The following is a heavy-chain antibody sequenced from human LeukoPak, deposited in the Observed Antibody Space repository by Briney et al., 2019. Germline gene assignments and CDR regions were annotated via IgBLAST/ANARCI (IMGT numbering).Heavy chain of an antibody. D-gene: IGHD3-10*01. CDR2: IYHSGST. J-gene: IGHJ6*03. Sequence: PSETLSLTCAVSGYSISSGYYWGWIRQPPGKGLEWIGSIYHSGSTYYNPSLKSRVTISVDTSKNQFSLRLSSVTAADTAVYYCATQYGSGRYYYYYMDVWGKGTTVTVSS. CDR3: ATQYGSGRYYYYYMDV. V-gene: IGHV4-38-2*01. CDR1: GYSISSGYY.